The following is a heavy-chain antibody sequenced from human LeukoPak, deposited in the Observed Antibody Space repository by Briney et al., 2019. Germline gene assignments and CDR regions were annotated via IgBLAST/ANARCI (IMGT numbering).Heavy chain of an antibody. CDR1: GYTLPSYS. V-gene: IGHV1-18*01. Sequence: ASVKVSCKSSGYTLPSYSISWVRQAPAQGLEGVGWISAYNGKTIYAQKIKGRVTMTTDTSTSTAYKEMRSMKSDDTALYYCARASYCSDGSCYSDYWGQGTLVTVSS. D-gene: IGHD2-15*01. CDR2: ISAYNGKT. J-gene: IGHJ4*02. CDR3: ARASYCSDGSCYSDY.